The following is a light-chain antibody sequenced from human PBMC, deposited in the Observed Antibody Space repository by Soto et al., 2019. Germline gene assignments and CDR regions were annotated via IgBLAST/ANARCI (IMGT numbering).Light chain of an antibody. CDR3: QQYYACPRT. V-gene: IGKV3-15*01. CDR2: GAV. Sequence: EIVLTQSPVTLSVSPGERATLSCRASQSVGGDLAWYQEIHGQPPRLLIYGAVTRATGVAARFSGRGSGTEFTLTVDSLQSEDLAIYYCQQYYACPRTVGQGTKLEI. J-gene: IGKJ2*01. CDR1: QSVGGD.